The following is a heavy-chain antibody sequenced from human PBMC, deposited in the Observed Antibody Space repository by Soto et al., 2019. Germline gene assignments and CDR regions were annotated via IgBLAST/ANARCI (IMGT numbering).Heavy chain of an antibody. CDR2: ISAYNGNT. Sequence: QVQLVQSGAEVKKPGASVKVSCKASGYTFTSYGISWVRQAPGQGLEWMGWISAYNGNTNYAQKLQGRVTMTTDTPPNTANRELRSLRSDHTAVYYCAGAVSPVTTRFDNWGQGPLVTVSS. D-gene: IGHD4-17*01. J-gene: IGHJ4*02. CDR1: GYTFTSYG. CDR3: AGAVSPVTTRFDN. V-gene: IGHV1-18*01.